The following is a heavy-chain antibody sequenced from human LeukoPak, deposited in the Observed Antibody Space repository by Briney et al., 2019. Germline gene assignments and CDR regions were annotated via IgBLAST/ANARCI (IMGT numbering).Heavy chain of an antibody. D-gene: IGHD3-22*01. CDR3: ARCNYYDSSRHPTSFEN. J-gene: IGHJ4*02. V-gene: IGHV3-7*01. CDR1: GFNFGSYW. Sequence: GGSLRLSCAASGFNFGSYWMTWVRQAPGKGLGWVANIKEDESEKYYVDSVRGRFTISRDNAKNSLYLQMDSLRAEDTAVYYCARCNYYDSSRHPTSFENWGQGTLVTVSS. CDR2: IKEDESEK.